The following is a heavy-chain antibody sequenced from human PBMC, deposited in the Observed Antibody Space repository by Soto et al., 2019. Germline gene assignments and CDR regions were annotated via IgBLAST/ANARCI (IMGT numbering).Heavy chain of an antibody. J-gene: IGHJ4*02. V-gene: IGHV3-23*01. D-gene: IGHD1-1*01. CDR1: GFTFSSYA. Sequence: HPGGSLRLSCAASGFTFSSYAMSWVRQAPGKGLEWVSSISGSGGGTYCADSVKGRFTFSRDNSKNTLYLQMNSLRAEDTAVYYCAKFGMATTKRSPPYYIDYWGQGALVTVSS. CDR2: ISGSGGGT. CDR3: AKFGMATTKRSPPYYIDY.